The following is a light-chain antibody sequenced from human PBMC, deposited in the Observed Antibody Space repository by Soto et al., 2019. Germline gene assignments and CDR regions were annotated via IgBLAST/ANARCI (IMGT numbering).Light chain of an antibody. CDR1: QSVSSSY. Sequence: EIVLTQSPGTLSLSPGERATLSCRASQSVSSSYLAWYQQKPGQAPRLLIYGATSKATGIPDRFSGSGSGKDFTFTISRLEPEDFAVYYCQQYGTSPRTFGPGTKVDIK. V-gene: IGKV3-20*01. J-gene: IGKJ3*01. CDR2: GAT. CDR3: QQYGTSPRT.